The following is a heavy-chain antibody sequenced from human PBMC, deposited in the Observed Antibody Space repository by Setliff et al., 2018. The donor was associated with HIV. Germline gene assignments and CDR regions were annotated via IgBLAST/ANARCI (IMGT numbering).Heavy chain of an antibody. CDR2: VYYSGST. V-gene: IGHV4-59*01. Sequence: SETLSLTCAVYGGSLSAYSWNWIRQPPGKGLEWLAYVYYSGSTNYNPSLKSRVTISVDSSKNHFSLRLHSLTAADTAVYYCARALAYCGADCPEDAFDIWGQGTLVTVSS. J-gene: IGHJ3*02. CDR1: GGSLSAYS. CDR3: ARALAYCGADCPEDAFDI. D-gene: IGHD2-21*01.